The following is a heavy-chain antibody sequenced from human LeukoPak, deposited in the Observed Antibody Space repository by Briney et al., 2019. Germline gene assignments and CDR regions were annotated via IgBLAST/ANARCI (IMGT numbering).Heavy chain of an antibody. D-gene: IGHD1-26*01. CDR3: ARAPRGGATPLPYDY. J-gene: IGHJ4*02. V-gene: IGHV1-18*01. CDR2: ISAYNGNT. CDR1: GYTFTNYG. Sequence: GASVNVSCKASGYTFTNYGISWVRQAPGQGLEWMGWISAYNGNTKYAQILQGRVTMTTDTSTSTAYMELRSLRSDDTAVYYCARAPRGGATPLPYDYWGQGTRVSVSS.